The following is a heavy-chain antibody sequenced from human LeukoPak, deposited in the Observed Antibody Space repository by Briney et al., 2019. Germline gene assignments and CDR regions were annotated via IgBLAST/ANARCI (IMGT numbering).Heavy chain of an antibody. Sequence: ASVKVSCKASGYTFTGYYMHWVRQATGQGLEWMGWINPNSGGTNYAQKFQGRVTMTRDASISTAYMELSRLRSDDTAVCYCARDSADCSSTSCYSWNWFDPWGQGTLVTVSS. D-gene: IGHD2-2*02. CDR2: INPNSGGT. CDR3: ARDSADCSSTSCYSWNWFDP. J-gene: IGHJ5*02. V-gene: IGHV1-2*02. CDR1: GYTFTGYY.